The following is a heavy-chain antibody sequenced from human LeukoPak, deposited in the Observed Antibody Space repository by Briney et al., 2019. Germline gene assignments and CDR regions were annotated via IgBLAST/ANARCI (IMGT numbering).Heavy chain of an antibody. J-gene: IGHJ4*02. V-gene: IGHV1-8*01. CDR1: GYTFTSYD. Sequence: ASVKVSCKASGYTFTSYDVNWVRQATGQGLEWMGWMNPNSGNTGYAQKFQGRVTMTRNTSISTAYMELSSLRSEDTAVYFCATGSAAIVDYLDNWGQGTLVTVSS. D-gene: IGHD2-2*02. CDR2: MNPNSGNT. CDR3: ATGSAAIVDYLDN.